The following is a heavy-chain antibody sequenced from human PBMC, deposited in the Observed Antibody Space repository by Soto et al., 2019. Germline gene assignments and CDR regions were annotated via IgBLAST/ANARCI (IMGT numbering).Heavy chain of an antibody. J-gene: IGHJ4*02. V-gene: IGHV3-30*18. D-gene: IGHD3-10*01. CDR2: ISYDGSNK. CDR3: AKPQGRIGGPRPYYYFDY. CDR1: GFTFSSYG. Sequence: PGGSLRLSCAASGFTFSSYGMHWVRQAPGKGLEWVAVISYDGSNKYYADSVKGRFTISRDNSKNTLYLQMNSLRAEDTAVYYCAKPQGRIGGPRPYYYFDYWGQGTLVTVSS.